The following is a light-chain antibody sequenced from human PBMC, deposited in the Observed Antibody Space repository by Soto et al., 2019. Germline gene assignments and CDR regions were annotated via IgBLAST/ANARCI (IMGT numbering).Light chain of an antibody. J-gene: IGLJ1*01. V-gene: IGLV1-47*01. Sequence: QLVLTQPPSASGTPGQRVTISCYGSSSNIGSNYVYWYQQLPGTAPKLLIYRNNQRPSGVPDRFSGSKSGTSASLAISGLRSEDEADYYCAAWDDSLSGRVFGTGTKLTVL. CDR3: AAWDDSLSGRV. CDR2: RNN. CDR1: SSNIGSNY.